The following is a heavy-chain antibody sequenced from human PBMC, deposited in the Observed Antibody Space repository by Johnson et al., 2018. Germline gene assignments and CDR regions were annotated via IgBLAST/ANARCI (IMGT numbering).Heavy chain of an antibody. CDR2: ISWNSGSR. V-gene: IGHV3-9*01. J-gene: IGHJ4*02. CDR1: GFTFDDYA. D-gene: IGHD6-19*01. Sequence: VQLVESGGGLVQXGRSXRLXCAASGFTFDDYAMHWVRQVPGKGLEWVSGISWNSGSRGYADSVKGRFTISRDNAKNSLYLQMNSLKTEDTAGYYCTPVRDSGSSGYYYWGQGTLVTVSS. CDR3: TPVRDSGSSGYYY.